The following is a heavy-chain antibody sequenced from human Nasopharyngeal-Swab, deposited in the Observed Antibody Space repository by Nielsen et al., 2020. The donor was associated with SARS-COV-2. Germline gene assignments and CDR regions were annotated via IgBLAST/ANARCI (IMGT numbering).Heavy chain of an antibody. Sequence: GESLKISCAASGFTFSNYAMYWVRQAPGKGLEWVALISYDGNNKYDADSVKGRFTISRDNSKNTLYLQMNSLRTEDTAVYYCVRASRGWSWGQGTLVTVSS. V-gene: IGHV3-30*04. CDR2: ISYDGNNK. D-gene: IGHD6-19*01. J-gene: IGHJ5*02. CDR3: VRASRGWS. CDR1: GFTFSNYA.